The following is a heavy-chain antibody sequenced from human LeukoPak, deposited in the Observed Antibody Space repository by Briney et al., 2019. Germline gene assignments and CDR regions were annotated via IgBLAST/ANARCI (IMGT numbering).Heavy chain of an antibody. Sequence: PGGSLRLSCAASGFTFDDYDMHWVRQAPEKGLEWVSGISWNGGSIGYADSVKDRFTISRDNAKNSLYLQMNSLRVEDSALYYCAKNGDSRAYYFFYMDVWGKGTTVTVSS. J-gene: IGHJ6*03. CDR1: GFTFDDYD. CDR2: ISWNGGSI. CDR3: AKNGDSRAYYFFYMDV. V-gene: IGHV3-9*01. D-gene: IGHD3-10*01.